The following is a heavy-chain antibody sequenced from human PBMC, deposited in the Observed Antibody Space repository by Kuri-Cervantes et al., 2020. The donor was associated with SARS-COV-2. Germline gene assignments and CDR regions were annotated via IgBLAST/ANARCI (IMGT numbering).Heavy chain of an antibody. CDR1: GYTFSGYY. CDR3: ARGARITIFGVAIRGRENPCFDP. V-gene: IGHV1-2*04. CDR2: ISPNSGGT. Sequence: ASVKVSCKASGYTFSGYYIYWVRQAPGQGLEWMGWISPNSGGTNYAQKFQGWVTMTRDTSISTAYMELSRLRSDDTAVYYCARGARITIFGVAIRGRENPCFDPWGQGTLVTVSS. D-gene: IGHD3-3*01. J-gene: IGHJ5*02.